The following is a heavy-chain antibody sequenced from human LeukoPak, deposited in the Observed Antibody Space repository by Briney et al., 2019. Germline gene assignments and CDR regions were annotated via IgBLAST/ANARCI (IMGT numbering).Heavy chain of an antibody. CDR2: ISSCSSYI. J-gene: IGHJ6*03. D-gene: IGHD4-17*01. Sequence: KRGGPLRLSCAASVFTLSSYSMLWVPDAPEGGLECVSSISSCSSYIYYADSVKGRFTISRDNAKNSLYLQMNSLRAEDTTVYYCARAGTVTTFHYYYYYMDVWGKGTTVTVSS. V-gene: IGHV3-21*01. CDR3: ARAGTVTTFHYYYYYMDV. CDR1: VFTLSSYS.